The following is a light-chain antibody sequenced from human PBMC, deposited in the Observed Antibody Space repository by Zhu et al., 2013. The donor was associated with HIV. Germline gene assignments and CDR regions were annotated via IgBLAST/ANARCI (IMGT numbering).Light chain of an antibody. Sequence: DIQMTQSPSSLSASVGDEVTITCRASQDIGNYLAWYQQTPGKAPNLLIYSASTLHSGAPSRFSGSGSGTDFTLTISSLQPEDVGTYYCQKYNSAPRTFGQGTKVEI. V-gene: IGKV1-27*01. CDR3: QKYNSAPRT. J-gene: IGKJ1*01. CDR2: SAS. CDR1: QDIGNY.